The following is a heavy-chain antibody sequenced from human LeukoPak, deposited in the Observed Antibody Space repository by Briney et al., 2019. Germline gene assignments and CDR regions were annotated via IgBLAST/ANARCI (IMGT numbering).Heavy chain of an antibody. Sequence: SQTLSLTCAISGDSVSSNSATWNWIRQSPSRGLEWLGRTYYMSKWNNDYAVSVKSRIAINPDTSKNQFSLQLKSVTPEDTAVYCCAREVNMVLGRWGQGTLVTVSS. V-gene: IGHV6-1*01. CDR1: GDSVSSNSAT. D-gene: IGHD3-10*01. CDR2: TYYMSKWNN. CDR3: AREVNMVLGR. J-gene: IGHJ4*02.